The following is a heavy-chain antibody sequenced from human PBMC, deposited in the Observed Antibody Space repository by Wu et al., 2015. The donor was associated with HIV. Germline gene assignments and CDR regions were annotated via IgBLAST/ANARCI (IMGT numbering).Heavy chain of an antibody. CDR2: ISAYNGNT. V-gene: IGHV1-18*01. CDR3: ARRHQLTAMVTGAWFDP. D-gene: IGHD5-18*01. J-gene: IGHJ5*02. CDR1: GYTFTSYG. Sequence: QVHLVQSGAEVKKPGASVKVSCKASGYTFTSYGISWVRQAPGQGLEWMGWISAYNGNTNYAQKLQGRVTMTTDTSTSTAYMELRSLRSDDTAVYYCARRHQLTAMVTGAWFDPWGQGTLVTVSS.